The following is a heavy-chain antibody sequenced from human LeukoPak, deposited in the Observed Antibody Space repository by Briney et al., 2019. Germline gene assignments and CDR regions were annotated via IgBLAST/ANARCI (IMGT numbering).Heavy chain of an antibody. CDR2: INPNSGGT. Sequence: GASVKVSCKASGYAFTGYDMHWVRQAPGQGLEWMGWINPNSGGTTYAQNFQGRVTMTRDTSISTAYMELNRLRSDDTAVYYCARHRDYGSGIFDYWRQGTLVTVSS. J-gene: IGHJ4*02. CDR3: ARHRDYGSGIFDY. D-gene: IGHD3-10*01. V-gene: IGHV1-2*02. CDR1: GYAFTGYD.